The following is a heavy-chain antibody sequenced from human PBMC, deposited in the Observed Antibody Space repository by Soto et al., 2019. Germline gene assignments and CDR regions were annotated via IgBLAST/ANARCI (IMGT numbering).Heavy chain of an antibody. CDR1: GFTFSNYW. CDR2: INRDGSST. D-gene: IGHD3-10*01. J-gene: IGHJ4*02. Sequence: EVQLVESGGGLVQPGGSLRLSCAASGFTFSNYWMHWVRQAPGKGLVWVSRINRDGSSTTYADSVKGRFTISRDNAKSTLYLQMNGLYYCTRADGSNTAQDYWGQGSLGTVSS. V-gene: IGHV3-74*01. CDR3: TAQDY.